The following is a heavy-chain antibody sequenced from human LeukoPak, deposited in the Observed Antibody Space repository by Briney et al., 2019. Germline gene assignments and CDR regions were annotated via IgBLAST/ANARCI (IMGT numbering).Heavy chain of an antibody. Sequence: ASVKVSCKVSGYTLTELSMHWVRQAPGKGLEWMGGFDPEDGETIYAQKFQGRVTMTEDTSTDTAYMELSSLRSEDTAVYYCATLTVLGVGWFDPWGREPWSPSPQ. J-gene: IGHJ5*02. CDR1: GYTLTELS. D-gene: IGHD3-10*01. V-gene: IGHV1-24*01. CDR3: ATLTVLGVGWFDP. CDR2: FDPEDGET.